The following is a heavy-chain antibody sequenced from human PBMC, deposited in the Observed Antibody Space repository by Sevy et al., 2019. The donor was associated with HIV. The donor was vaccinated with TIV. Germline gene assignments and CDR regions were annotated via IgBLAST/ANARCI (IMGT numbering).Heavy chain of an antibody. CDR1: GGSISSYY. D-gene: IGHD1-26*01. J-gene: IGHJ4*02. CDR2: IYYSGST. CDR3: ARSSQLSVGATRQYYFDY. Sequence: SETLSLTCTVSGGSISSYYWSWIRQPPGKGLEWIGYIYYSGSTNYNPSLKSRVTISVDTSKNQFSLKLSSVTAADTAVYYCARSSQLSVGATRQYYFDYWGQGTLVTVSS. V-gene: IGHV4-59*08.